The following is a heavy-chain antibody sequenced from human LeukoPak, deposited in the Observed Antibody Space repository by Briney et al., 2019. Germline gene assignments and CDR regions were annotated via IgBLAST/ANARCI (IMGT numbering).Heavy chain of an antibody. J-gene: IGHJ4*02. CDR3: ARDRYDSSGYYYGY. Sequence: PGGSLRLSCAASGFTFSSYEMNWVRKAPGKGLEWVSYISGSGIPIYYADSVKGRFTISRDNAKNSLFLQMNSLRAEDTAVYYCARDRYDSSGYYYGYWGQGTLVTVSS. CDR1: GFTFSSYE. CDR2: ISGSGIPI. V-gene: IGHV3-48*03. D-gene: IGHD3-22*01.